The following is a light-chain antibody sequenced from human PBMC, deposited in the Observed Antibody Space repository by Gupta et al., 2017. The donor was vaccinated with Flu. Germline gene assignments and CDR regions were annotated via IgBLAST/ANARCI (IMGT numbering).Light chain of an antibody. CDR2: ATS. Sequence: DIQMTQSPSSLSASVVDRVTITCRANQSISNYLNWYQQKPGKAPIVLIYATSSLQSGVSSRFSGGRSGTDFTLTITGLQPGDFAAYYCQQSYRRPYTFGQGTKLEI. V-gene: IGKV1-39*01. CDR3: QQSYRRPYT. J-gene: IGKJ2*01. CDR1: QSISNY.